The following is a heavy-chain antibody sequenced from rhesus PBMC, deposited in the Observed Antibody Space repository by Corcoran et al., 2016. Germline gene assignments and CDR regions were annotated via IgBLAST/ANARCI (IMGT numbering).Heavy chain of an antibody. J-gene: IGHJ4*01. D-gene: IGHD5-24*01. CDR1: GGSISSNY. CDR2: ITYSGST. Sequence: QLQLQESGPGLVKPSETLSLTCAVSGGSISSNYWSWIRQPPGKGLGWIGYITYSGSTSYNPSLKSRVTISRDTSKNQFSLKLSAVTAADTAVYYCARVDSGYSINFDYWGQGVLVTVSS. CDR3: ARVDSGYSINFDY. V-gene: IGHV4-122*02.